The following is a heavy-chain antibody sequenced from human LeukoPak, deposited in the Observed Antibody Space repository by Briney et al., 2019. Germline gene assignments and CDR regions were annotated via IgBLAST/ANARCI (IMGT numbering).Heavy chain of an antibody. CDR3: ARSASQTYYDFWSGYSAFDY. V-gene: IGHV1-46*01. J-gene: IGHJ4*02. D-gene: IGHD3-3*01. CDR2: INPSGGST. CDR1: GYTFTSYY. Sequence: ASVKVSCKASGYTFTSYYMHWVRQAPGQGLEWMGIINPSGGSTSYAQKFQGRVTMTGDTSTSTVYMELSSLRSEDTAVYYCARSASQTYYDFWSGYSAFDYWGQGTLVTVSS.